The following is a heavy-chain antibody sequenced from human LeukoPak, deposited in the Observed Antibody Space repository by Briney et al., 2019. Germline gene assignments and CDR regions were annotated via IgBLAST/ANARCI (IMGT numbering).Heavy chain of an antibody. D-gene: IGHD3-10*01. V-gene: IGHV3-74*01. CDR3: ARGPSASGSLGGCDP. Sequence: GGSKILSCAASGFYFSPYWMHWVRQAPGKGLVWVSRIKSDGSSTDYADSVKGRFTISRDNAKSTLYLQMNSLRAEDTAVYYCARGPSASGSLGGCDPWG. CDR1: GFYFSPYW. J-gene: IGHJ5*02. CDR2: IKSDGSST.